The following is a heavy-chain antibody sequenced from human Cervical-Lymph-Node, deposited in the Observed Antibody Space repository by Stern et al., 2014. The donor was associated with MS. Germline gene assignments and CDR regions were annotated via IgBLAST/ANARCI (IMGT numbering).Heavy chain of an antibody. CDR3: ARRVLVAMGGYPKTLDV. J-gene: IGHJ6*02. Sequence: EVQLVESGGVLVQPGGSLKLSCAASGFTFSRYWMTWVRQAPGQGLEWVANIKEDGSEQYYVDSVKGRFTMSRDNAKNSLYLQMNSLRAEDTAVYYCARRVLVAMGGYPKTLDVWGRGTTVTVSS. CDR2: IKEDGSEQ. V-gene: IGHV3-7*01. D-gene: IGHD2-2*01. CDR1: GFTFSRYW.